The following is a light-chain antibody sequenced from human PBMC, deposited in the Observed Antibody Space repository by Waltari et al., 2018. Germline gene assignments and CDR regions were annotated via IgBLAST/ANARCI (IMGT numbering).Light chain of an antibody. CDR3: AAWDDSLSGPV. V-gene: IGLV1-44*01. CDR2: KND. Sequence: QSVLTQPPSASGTPGQTVTISCSGRSFNIGNNVVNWYQHLPGTAPKLVIYKNDQRPSGVPDRFSGSKSGTSASVAISGLQSEDEAEYFCAAWDDSLSGPVFGGGTKLAVL. CDR1: SFNIGNNV. J-gene: IGLJ3*02.